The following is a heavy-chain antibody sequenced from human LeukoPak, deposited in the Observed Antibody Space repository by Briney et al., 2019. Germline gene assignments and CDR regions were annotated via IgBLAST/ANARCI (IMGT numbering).Heavy chain of an antibody. J-gene: IGHJ3*02. D-gene: IGHD1-1*01. CDR1: GFTFSKHW. Sequence: GGSLRLSCAASGFTFSKHWMNWVRQAPGKGLEWVANIKQDGSEIYYVDSVKGRFTISRDNAKNSLFLQMNSLRGEDSAVYHCARSGPPYGLDIWGQGTKVTVSS. V-gene: IGHV3-7*04. CDR3: ARSGPPYGLDI. CDR2: IKQDGSEI.